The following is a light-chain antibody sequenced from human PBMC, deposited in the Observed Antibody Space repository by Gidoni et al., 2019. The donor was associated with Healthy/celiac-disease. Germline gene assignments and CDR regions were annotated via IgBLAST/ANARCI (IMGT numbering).Light chain of an antibody. CDR1: SSDVGSYNL. Sequence: QSALTQPAPVSGSPGQSTTISCTGTSSDVGSYNLVSWYQQHPGKAPKLMIYEVSKRPSGVSNRFSGSKSGNTASLTISGLQAEDEADYYCCSYAGSSTLVFGGGTKLTVL. CDR2: EVS. CDR3: CSYAGSSTLV. V-gene: IGLV2-23*02. J-gene: IGLJ2*01.